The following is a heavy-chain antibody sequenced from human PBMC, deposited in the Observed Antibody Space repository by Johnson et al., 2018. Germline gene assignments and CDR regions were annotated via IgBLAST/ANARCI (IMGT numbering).Heavy chain of an antibody. J-gene: IGHJ1*01. Sequence: EVRLLETGGGLVQPGGSLELWCAASGFTFSGSAMHWVRQASGQGLEWVGRIRSKANSYATAYAASVKGRLTISRDDSKNTAYLQMNSLKTDDTAVYYCTSEGHWGQGTLVTVSS. V-gene: IGHV3-73*01. CDR1: GFTFSGSA. CDR3: TSEGH. CDR2: IRSKANSYAT.